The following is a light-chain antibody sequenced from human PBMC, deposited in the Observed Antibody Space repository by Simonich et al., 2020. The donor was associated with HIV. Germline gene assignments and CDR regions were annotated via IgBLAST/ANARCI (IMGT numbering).Light chain of an antibody. V-gene: IGLV1-40*01. CDR2: QNS. CDR3: QSYDSSLSGSRV. CDR1: SSNIGADYD. Sequence: QSVLTQPPSVSGAPGQRVTISCTGSSSNIGADYDIHWYQQLPGTAPKLLIYQNSNRPSGIPNRFSGSKFGTSASLAITGLQAEDEADYYCQSYDSSLSGSRVFGGGTKLTVL. J-gene: IGLJ3*02.